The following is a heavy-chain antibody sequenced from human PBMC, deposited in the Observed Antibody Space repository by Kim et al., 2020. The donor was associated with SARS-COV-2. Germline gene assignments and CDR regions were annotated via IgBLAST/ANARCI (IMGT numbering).Heavy chain of an antibody. V-gene: IGHV5-10-1*01. D-gene: IGHD2-2*01. CDR2: IDPSDSYT. CDR1: GYSFTSYW. CDR3: ARLDNIVVVPAALPGGDY. J-gene: IGHJ4*02. Sequence: GESLKISCKGSGYSFTSYWISWVRQMPGKGLEWMGRIDPSDSYTNYSPSFQGHVTISADKSISTAYLQWSSLKASDTAMYYCARLDNIVVVPAALPGGDYWGQGTLVTVSS.